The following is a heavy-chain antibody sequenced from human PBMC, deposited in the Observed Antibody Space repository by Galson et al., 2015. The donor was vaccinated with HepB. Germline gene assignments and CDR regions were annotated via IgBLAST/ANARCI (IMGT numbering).Heavy chain of an antibody. J-gene: IGHJ2*01. CDR1: GGSISSGDYY. D-gene: IGHD6-13*01. CDR2: IYYSGST. CDR3: ARVRSSSWKYWYFDL. V-gene: IGHV4-30-4*01. Sequence: TLSLTCTVSGGSISSGDYYWSWIRQPPGKGLEWIGYIYYSGSTYYNPSLKSRVTISVDTSKNQFSLKLSSVTAADTAVYYCARVRSSSWKYWYFDLWGRGTLVTVSS.